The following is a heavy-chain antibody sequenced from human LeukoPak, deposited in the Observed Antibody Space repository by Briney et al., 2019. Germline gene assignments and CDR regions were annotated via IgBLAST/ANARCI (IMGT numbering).Heavy chain of an antibody. D-gene: IGHD2-2*01. Sequence: SQTLSLTCTVSGGSISSGTYYWSWIRQPAGKGLEWIGRIYTSGSSNYNPSLKSRVTISVDTSKNQFSLKLSSVTAADSAVYYCARCSLALCSSTGCYSNAMDVWGQGTTVTVSS. CDR3: ARCSLALCSSTGCYSNAMDV. CDR2: IYTSGSS. J-gene: IGHJ6*02. CDR1: GGSISSGTYY. V-gene: IGHV4-61*02.